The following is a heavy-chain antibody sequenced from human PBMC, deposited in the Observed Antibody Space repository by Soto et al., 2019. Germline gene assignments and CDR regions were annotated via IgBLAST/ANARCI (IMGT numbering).Heavy chain of an antibody. Sequence: QVQLVESGGGVVQPGRSLRLSCSASGFIFGTYGMDWVRQAPGKGLEWVALISYDGNKEFYADSVKGRFTMSRDNSRNTLYLHMNSLKPEDTAMYYCAKETVTSVDYYYFYGLDVWGPGTTVSVSS. CDR2: ISYDGNKE. CDR1: GFIFGTYG. J-gene: IGHJ6*02. D-gene: IGHD1-1*01. CDR3: AKETVTSVDYYYFYGLDV. V-gene: IGHV3-30*18.